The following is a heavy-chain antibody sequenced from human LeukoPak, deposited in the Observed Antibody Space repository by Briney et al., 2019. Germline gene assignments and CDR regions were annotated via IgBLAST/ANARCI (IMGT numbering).Heavy chain of an antibody. Sequence: SETLSLTCTVSGGSISSYYWSWIRQPPGKGLEWVGYIYYSGSTNYNPSLKSRVTISVDTSKNQFSLKLSSVTAADTAVYYCARHPYSSSWYRDWGQRTLVTVSS. V-gene: IGHV4-59*08. CDR3: ARHPYSSSWYRD. J-gene: IGHJ4*02. CDR1: GGSISSYY. CDR2: IYYSGST. D-gene: IGHD6-13*01.